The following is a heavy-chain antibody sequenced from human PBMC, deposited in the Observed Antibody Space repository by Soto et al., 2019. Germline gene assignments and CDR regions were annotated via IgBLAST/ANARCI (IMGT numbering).Heavy chain of an antibody. CDR3: ARDNYGGDY. D-gene: IGHD4-17*01. Sequence: QVQLVESGGGVVQPGRSLRLSCAASGFTFSNYAMHWVRQAPGKGLEWVAVISYAGSNKYYADSVKGRFTTSRDNSKNTLYLQMDNLRAEDTAVYYCARDNYGGDYWGQGTLVTVSS. J-gene: IGHJ4*02. CDR2: ISYAGSNK. CDR1: GFTFSNYA. V-gene: IGHV3-30-3*01.